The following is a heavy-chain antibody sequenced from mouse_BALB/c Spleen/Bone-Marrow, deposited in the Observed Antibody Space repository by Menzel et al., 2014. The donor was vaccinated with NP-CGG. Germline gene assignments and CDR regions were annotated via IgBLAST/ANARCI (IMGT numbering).Heavy chain of an antibody. CDR2: IEPSDSYT. D-gene: IGHD1-1*01. J-gene: IGHJ2*02. Sequence: VKLQESGAEVVKPGASVKVSCKASGYTFTNYWVQWVKQRPGQGLEWIGEIEPSDSYTNYNQDFKGKATLTVDKSSSTAYMQLSSLTSDDSAVYYCARGRTTVVSDYWGQGTSLTVSS. V-gene: IGHV1-69*02. CDR1: GYTFTNYW. CDR3: ARGRTTVVSDY.